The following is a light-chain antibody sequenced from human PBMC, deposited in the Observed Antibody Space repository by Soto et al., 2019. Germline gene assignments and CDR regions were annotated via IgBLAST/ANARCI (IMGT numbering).Light chain of an antibody. CDR3: AAWDDSLNGRDWV. CDR2: SNN. CDR1: SSNIGSNP. V-gene: IGLV1-44*01. Sequence: QSVLTQPPSASGTPGQRVTISCSGSSSNIGSNPVNWYQQLPGTAPKLLIYSNNQRPSGGPDRFSGSKSGTSASLAISGLQSEDEADYYCAAWDDSLNGRDWVFGGGTKLTVL. J-gene: IGLJ3*02.